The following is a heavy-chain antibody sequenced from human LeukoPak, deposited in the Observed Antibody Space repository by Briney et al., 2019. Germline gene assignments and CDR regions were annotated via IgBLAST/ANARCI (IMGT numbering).Heavy chain of an antibody. J-gene: IGHJ4*02. CDR3: TRCSTGTRLYYFDY. V-gene: IGHV3-72*01. CDR2: SRNKANSYTT. D-gene: IGHD1/OR15-1a*01. Sequence: PGGSLRLSCTASGFTFGDRYIDWVRQAPGKGLEWVGRSRNKANSYTTEYAASVKGRFTISRDESKNLLYLQMNSLTTEDTAVYYCTRCSTGTRLYYFDYWGQGTLVTVSS. CDR1: GFTFGDRY.